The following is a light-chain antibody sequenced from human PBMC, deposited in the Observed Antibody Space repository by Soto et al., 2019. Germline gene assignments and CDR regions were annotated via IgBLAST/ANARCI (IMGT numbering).Light chain of an antibody. J-gene: IGKJ2*01. V-gene: IGKV3-20*01. CDR2: GAS. CDR1: QSVSSSF. Sequence: EIVLTQSPGTLSLSPGERATLSCRASQSVSSSFLSWYQQKRGQAPRLLMFGASSRATGIPDRFSGSGSGTDFTLTIYRLEPEDFAVYYCQHYGTSLYTFGQGTKLEIK. CDR3: QHYGTSLYT.